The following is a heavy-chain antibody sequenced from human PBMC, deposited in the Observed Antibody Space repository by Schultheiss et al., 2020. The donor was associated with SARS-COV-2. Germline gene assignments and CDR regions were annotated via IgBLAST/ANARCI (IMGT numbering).Heavy chain of an antibody. CDR3: AKAHGSGSYYKMIGY. Sequence: GGSLRLSCAASGFTVSSYYMSWVRQAPGKGLEWVAVISYDGSNKYYADSVKGRFTISRDNSKNTLYLQMNSLRAEDTAVYYCAKAHGSGSYYKMIGYWGQGTLVTVSS. J-gene: IGHJ4*02. D-gene: IGHD3-10*01. CDR2: ISYDGSNK. CDR1: GFTVSSYY. V-gene: IGHV3-30*18.